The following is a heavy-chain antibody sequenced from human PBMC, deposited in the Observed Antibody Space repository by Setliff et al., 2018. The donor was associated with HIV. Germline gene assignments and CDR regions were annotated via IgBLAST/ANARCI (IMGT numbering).Heavy chain of an antibody. Sequence: GGSLRLSCAASGFSFSDAWMKWVRQAPGKGLEWVGRIKSKINGGTTDHAAPLKGRFTISRDDSKNVLYLQMDSLKTEDTAIYYCSKSTGWLPGNWGQGTLVTVSS. CDR1: GFSFSDAW. CDR3: SKSTGWLPGN. CDR2: IKSKINGGTT. J-gene: IGHJ4*02. D-gene: IGHD2-8*02. V-gene: IGHV3-15*07.